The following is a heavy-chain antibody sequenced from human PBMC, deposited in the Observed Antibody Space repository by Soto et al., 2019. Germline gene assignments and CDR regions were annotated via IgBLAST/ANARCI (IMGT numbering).Heavy chain of an antibody. D-gene: IGHD3-10*01. CDR3: ARGRGVTEPYYYYYMDV. CDR2: IKQDGSEK. V-gene: IGHV3-7*01. J-gene: IGHJ6*03. CDR1: GFTFSSYW. Sequence: PGGSLRLSCAASGFTFSSYWMSWVRQAPGKGLEWVANIKQDGSEKYYVDSVKGRFTISRDNAKNSLYLQMNSLRAEDTAVYYCARGRGVTEPYYYYYMDVWGKGTTVTVSS.